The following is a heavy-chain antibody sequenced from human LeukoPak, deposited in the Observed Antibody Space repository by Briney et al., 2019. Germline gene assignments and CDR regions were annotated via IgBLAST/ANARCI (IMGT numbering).Heavy chain of an antibody. CDR3: ATLSLPSYFDY. CDR1: RGSISSSNW. CDR2: IYHSGST. Sequence: PSGTLSLTCAVSRGSISSSNWWNWVRQPPGKGLEWIGEIYHSGSTNYNPSLKTRLTISVDKSKNQFSLKLSSVTAADTAIYYCATLSLPSYFDYWGQGALVTVSS. J-gene: IGHJ4*02. V-gene: IGHV4-4*02.